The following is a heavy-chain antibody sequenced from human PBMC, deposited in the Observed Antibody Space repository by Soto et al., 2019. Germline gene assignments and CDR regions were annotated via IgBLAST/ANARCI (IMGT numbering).Heavy chain of an antibody. CDR1: GGSFSGYY. Sequence: SETLSLTCAVYGGSFSGYYWSWIRQPLGRGLEWIGEINHSGSTNYNPSLKSRVTISVDTSKNQFSLKLSSVTAADTAVYYCARGPGGSSSWYYYYYGMDVWGQGTTVTVSS. CDR3: ARGPGGSSSWYYYYYGMDV. V-gene: IGHV4-34*01. D-gene: IGHD6-13*01. CDR2: INHSGST. J-gene: IGHJ6*02.